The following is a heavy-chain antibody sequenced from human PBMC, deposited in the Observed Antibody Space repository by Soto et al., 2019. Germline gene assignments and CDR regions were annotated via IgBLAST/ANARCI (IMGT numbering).Heavy chain of an antibody. CDR2: IIPIFGVT. J-gene: IGHJ4*02. CDR1: GGTFSSYT. D-gene: IGHD1-1*01. V-gene: IGHV1-69*08. Sequence: QVQLVQSVAEEKKPGSSVNVSCKASGGTFSSYTITWVRQASGQGLEWLGRIIPIFGVTNYAQKFQDRVTITADRSTTTAYMELSRLRSEDTAVYYCVRDWESTTQTWGFGDSWGQGTLVTVSS. CDR3: VRDWESTTQTWGFGDS.